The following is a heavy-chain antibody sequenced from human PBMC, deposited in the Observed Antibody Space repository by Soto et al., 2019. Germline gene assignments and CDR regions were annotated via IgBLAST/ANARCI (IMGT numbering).Heavy chain of an antibody. CDR3: GKERRGRGWFVCNY. Sequence: GSLRLSCAPSGFTVSNHYMSWVRQAPGKGLEWVSVINSGGSTYYADSVRGRFTISRDNSKDTLYLQMNSLRADDTAVYYCGKERRGRGWFVCNYWGQGIVVTVSS. J-gene: IGHJ4*02. D-gene: IGHD6-19*01. CDR1: GFTVSNHY. V-gene: IGHV3-53*01. CDR2: INSGGST.